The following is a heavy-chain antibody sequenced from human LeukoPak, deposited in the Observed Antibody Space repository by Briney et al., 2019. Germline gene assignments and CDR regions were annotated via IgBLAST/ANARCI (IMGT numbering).Heavy chain of an antibody. J-gene: IGHJ6*04. CDR3: ARDLVAVAADYYYYGMDV. Sequence: GGSLRLSCAASGFTFSSYAMHWVRQAPGKGLEWVAVISYDGSNKYYADSVKGRFTISRDNSKNTLYLQMNSLRAEDTAVYYCARDLVAVAADYYYYGMDVWGKGTTVTVSS. CDR1: GFTFSSYA. D-gene: IGHD6-19*01. V-gene: IGHV3-30*04. CDR2: ISYDGSNK.